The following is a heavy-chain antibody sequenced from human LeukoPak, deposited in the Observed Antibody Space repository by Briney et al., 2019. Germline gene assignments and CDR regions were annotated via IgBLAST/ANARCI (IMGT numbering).Heavy chain of an antibody. V-gene: IGHV4-59*01. Sequence: SETLSLTCTVSGDSISTYFWSWIRQPPGKGLEWIGNIYPSGSTNYNPSLKSRVTISVDTSKNQFSLKLSSVTAADTAVYYCAGPHSYCSGGSCYSDDAFAIWGQGTMFTVSS. CDR3: AGPHSYCSGGSCYSDDAFAI. D-gene: IGHD2-15*01. CDR2: IYPSGST. CDR1: GDSISTYF. J-gene: IGHJ3*02.